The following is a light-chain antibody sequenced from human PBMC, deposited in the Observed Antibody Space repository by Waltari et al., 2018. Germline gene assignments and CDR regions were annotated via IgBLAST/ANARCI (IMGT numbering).Light chain of an antibody. Sequence: SSELTQDPAVSVALGQTVRITCPGDSLRIYYASWSQQKPGQAPFLVIYGKNNRPSGIPDRFPGSSSGNTASLTITGAQAEDEADYYGNSRDSSGNHWVFGGGTKLTVL. CDR1: SLRIYY. J-gene: IGLJ3*02. CDR3: NSRDSSGNHWV. CDR2: GKN. V-gene: IGLV3-19*01.